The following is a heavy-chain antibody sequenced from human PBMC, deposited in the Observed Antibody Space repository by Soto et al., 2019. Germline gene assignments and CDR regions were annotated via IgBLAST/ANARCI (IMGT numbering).Heavy chain of an antibody. V-gene: IGHV3-23*04. CDR1: KFTFSAYA. CDR2: ISGSGGGT. D-gene: IGHD4-17*01. CDR3: TRDPNGDHTGAFDF. J-gene: IGHJ3*01. Sequence: EVQVVESGGGLVQPGGSLRLSCATSKFTFSAYAMTWVRQAPGEGLEWVSSISGSGGGTSYADSVKGRFSISRDNSKNTPYLRMNSLTGEDTAVYYSTRDPNGDHTGAFDFWGQVILVTVSS.